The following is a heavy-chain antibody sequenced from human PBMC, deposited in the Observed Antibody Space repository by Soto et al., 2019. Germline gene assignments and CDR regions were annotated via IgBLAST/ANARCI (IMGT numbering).Heavy chain of an antibody. CDR1: GYTFTSYY. CDR2: INPSGGST. D-gene: IGHD3-10*01. J-gene: IGHJ4*02. V-gene: IGHV1-46*01. CDR3: AIEYGSGSLCTPRGYYFDY. Sequence: QVQLVQSGAEVKKPGASVKVSCKASGYTFTSYYMHWVRQAPGQGLEWMGIINPSGGSTSYAQKFQGRGTMTRGTATSTVYMELSSLRSEDTAVYYCAIEYGSGSLCTPRGYYFDYWGQGTLVTVSS.